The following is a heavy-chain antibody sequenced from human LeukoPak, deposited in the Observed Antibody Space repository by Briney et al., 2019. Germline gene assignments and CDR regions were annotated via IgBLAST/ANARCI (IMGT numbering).Heavy chain of an antibody. J-gene: IGHJ4*02. CDR2: FYYSGST. Sequence: SETLSLTCTVSGYSISSGYYWGWIRQPPGKGLEWIGSFYYSGSTYYNPSLKSRVTISVDTSKNQFSLKLSSVTAADTAVYYCARGEIVGATLDYWGQGTLVTVSS. D-gene: IGHD1-26*01. CDR1: GYSISSGYY. CDR3: ARGEIVGATLDY. V-gene: IGHV4-38-2*02.